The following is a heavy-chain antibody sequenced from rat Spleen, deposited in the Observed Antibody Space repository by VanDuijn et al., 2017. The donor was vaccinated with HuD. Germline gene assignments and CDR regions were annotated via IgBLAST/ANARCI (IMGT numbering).Heavy chain of an antibody. J-gene: IGHJ2*01. CDR1: GFSLTSYH. CDR2: IWTGGST. CDR3: ARDPIGPLCYFDY. Sequence: QVQLKESGPGLVQPSQTLSLTCTVSGFSLTSYHVSWVRQPPGKGLEWMGVIWTGGSTAYNSLLKTRLSISRDTSKRQVFLKMNSLQTEDTPTYYCARDPIGPLCYFDYWGQGVMVTVSS. V-gene: IGHV2-43*01. D-gene: IGHD1-12*01.